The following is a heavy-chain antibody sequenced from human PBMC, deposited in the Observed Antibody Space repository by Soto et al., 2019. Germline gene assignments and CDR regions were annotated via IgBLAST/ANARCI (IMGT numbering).Heavy chain of an antibody. Sequence: QVQLVQSGAEVKKPGASVKVSCKASGYTFTSSGMSWVRQAPGQGLEWMGWISAHTGSSEYAQRFQGRVTMTTDRSTSIAYMGLRSLRSDDTAVDYCARAFFYQGSDSRCYSFAAFACWGPGTLVTASS. D-gene: IGHD3-22*01. CDR3: ARAFFYQGSDSRCYSFAAFAC. J-gene: IGHJ3*01. CDR2: ISAHTGSS. CDR1: GYTFTSSG. V-gene: IGHV1-18*01.